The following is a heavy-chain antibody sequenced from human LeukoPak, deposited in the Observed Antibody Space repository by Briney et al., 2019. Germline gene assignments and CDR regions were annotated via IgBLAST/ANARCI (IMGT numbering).Heavy chain of an antibody. D-gene: IGHD3-16*02. J-gene: IGHJ4*02. CDR1: GYSFTNYA. Sequence: ASVKVSCKASGYSFTNYAMNWVRQAPGQGLEWMGWIHPSTGNPTYAQCFTGRFVFSLDTSVSTTYLQISSLKAEDTAVYFCARAFQSLGGLSLPDYWGQGTLVTVSS. CDR3: ARAFQSLGGLSLPDY. CDR2: IHPSTGNP. V-gene: IGHV7-4-1*02.